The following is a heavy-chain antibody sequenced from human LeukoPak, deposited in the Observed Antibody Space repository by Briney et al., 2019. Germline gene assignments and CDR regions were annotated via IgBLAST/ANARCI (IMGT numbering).Heavy chain of an antibody. CDR1: GFTFSSYE. CDR2: ISSSGSTI. V-gene: IGHV3-48*03. D-gene: IGHD2-15*01. J-gene: IGHJ3*02. Sequence: GGSLRLSCAASGFTFSSYEMNWVRQAPGKGLEWVSYISSSGSTIYYADSVKGRFTISRDNAKNSLYLQTNSLRAEDTAVYYCAFLGYCSGGSCREDAFDIWGQGTMVTVSS. CDR3: AFLGYCSGGSCREDAFDI.